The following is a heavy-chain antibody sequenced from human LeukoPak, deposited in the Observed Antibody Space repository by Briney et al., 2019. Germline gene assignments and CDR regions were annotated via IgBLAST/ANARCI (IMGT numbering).Heavy chain of an antibody. V-gene: IGHV4-34*01. J-gene: IGHJ1*01. CDR2: INHSGST. D-gene: IGHD4-23*01. Sequence: PPEALSLTCAVYAGSLSGYYLRWISQPAGKVLDWIGEINHSGSTNYNPSLKSRVTISVETSKNQFSLKLSSVAAADPAVYYCARANPCGGNFYFQHWGQGTLVTVSS. CDR3: ARANPCGGNFYFQH. CDR1: AGSLSGYY.